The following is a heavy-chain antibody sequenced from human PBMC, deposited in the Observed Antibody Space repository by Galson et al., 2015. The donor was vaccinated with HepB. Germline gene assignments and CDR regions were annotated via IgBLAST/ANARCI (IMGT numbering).Heavy chain of an antibody. Sequence: SLRLSCAASGFTFSNYGMHWVRQAPGKGLEWVAVISYDGSNKYYADSVKGRFTISRDNSKNTLYLQMNSLRAEDTAVYYCARGLGGYWGQGTLVTVSS. V-gene: IGHV3-30*03. CDR1: GFTFSNYG. CDR3: ARGLGGY. J-gene: IGHJ4*02. D-gene: IGHD2-15*01. CDR2: ISYDGSNK.